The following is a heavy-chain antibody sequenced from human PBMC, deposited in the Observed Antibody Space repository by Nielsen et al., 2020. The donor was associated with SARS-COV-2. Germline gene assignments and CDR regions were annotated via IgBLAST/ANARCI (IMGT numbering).Heavy chain of an antibody. D-gene: IGHD2-21*02. CDR3: ARDGIIVVVTATPSPSYFDY. Sequence: VRQAPGKGLEWVSYISSNGSTIYYADSVKGRFTISRDNAKNSLYLQMNSLRAEDTAVYYCARDGIIVVVTATPSPSYFDYWGQGTLVTVSS. V-gene: IGHV3-48*03. J-gene: IGHJ4*02. CDR2: ISSNGSTI.